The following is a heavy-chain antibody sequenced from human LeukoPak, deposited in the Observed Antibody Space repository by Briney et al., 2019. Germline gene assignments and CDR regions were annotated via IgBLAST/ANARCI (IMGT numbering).Heavy chain of an antibody. CDR1: GGSISSGSYY. V-gene: IGHV4-61*02. CDR3: ARGDSSSWSRTEYYFDY. J-gene: IGHJ4*02. Sequence: SETLSLTCTVSGGSISSGSYYWSWIRQPAGKGLEWIGRIYTSGSTNYNPSLKSRVTISVDTSKNQFSLKLSSVAAADTAVYYCARGDSSSWSRTEYYFDYWGQGTLVTVSS. D-gene: IGHD6-13*01. CDR2: IYTSGST.